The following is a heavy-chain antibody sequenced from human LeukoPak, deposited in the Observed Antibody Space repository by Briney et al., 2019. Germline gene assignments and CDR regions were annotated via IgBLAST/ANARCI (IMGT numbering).Heavy chain of an antibody. CDR3: ARGYSSSWSYLFDY. D-gene: IGHD6-13*01. J-gene: IGHJ4*02. Sequence: SETLSLTCAVYGGSFRGYYWSWIRQPPGKGLEWIGEINHSGSTNYNPSLKSRVTISVDTSKNQFSLKLSSVTAAGTAVYYYARGYSSSWSYLFDYWGQGTLVTVSS. V-gene: IGHV4-34*01. CDR2: INHSGST. CDR1: GGSFRGYY.